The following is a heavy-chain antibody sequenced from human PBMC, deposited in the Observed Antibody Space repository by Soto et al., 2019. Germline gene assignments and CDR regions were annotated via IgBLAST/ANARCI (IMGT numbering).Heavy chain of an antibody. J-gene: IGHJ6*02. Sequence: PGGSLRLCCAASGFTVSSNYMSWVRQAPGKGLEWVSVIYSGGSTYYADSVKGRFTISRDNSKNTLYLQMNSLRAEDTAVYYCARTRETPTGDGPYYYXMDGWAQRTTVTVSS. CDR2: IYSGGST. V-gene: IGHV3-53*01. CDR1: GFTVSSNY. CDR3: ARTRETPTGDGPYYYXMDG.